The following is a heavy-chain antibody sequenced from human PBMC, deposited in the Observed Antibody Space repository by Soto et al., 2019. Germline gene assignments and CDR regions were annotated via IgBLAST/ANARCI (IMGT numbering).Heavy chain of an antibody. V-gene: IGHV3-23*01. CDR3: AKVEGIVVVPAAISWYFDL. CDR1: GFTFSSYA. D-gene: IGHD2-2*02. J-gene: IGHJ2*01. Sequence: EVQLLESGGGLVQPGGSLRLSCAASGFTFSSYAMSWVRQAPGKGLEWVSAISGSGGSTYYADSVKGRFTISRDNSKNTLYLQMNSLRAEDTAVYYCAKVEGIVVVPAAISWYFDLWGRGTLVTVSS. CDR2: ISGSGGST.